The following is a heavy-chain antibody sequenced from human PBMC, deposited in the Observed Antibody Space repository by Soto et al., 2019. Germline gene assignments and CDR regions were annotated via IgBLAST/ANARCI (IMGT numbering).Heavy chain of an antibody. V-gene: IGHV4-59*01. CDR2: IYYTGST. Sequence: QVQLQESGPGLVKPSETLSLTCTVSGGSISSYYWCWIRQPPGKGLEWIAYIYYTGSTNYNPSLKSRVTLSADTSKNQFSLKLSSVTAADTAMYYCARVDSSGSYFDYWGQGTLVTVSS. CDR3: ARVDSSGSYFDY. CDR1: GGSISSYY. J-gene: IGHJ4*02. D-gene: IGHD3-22*01.